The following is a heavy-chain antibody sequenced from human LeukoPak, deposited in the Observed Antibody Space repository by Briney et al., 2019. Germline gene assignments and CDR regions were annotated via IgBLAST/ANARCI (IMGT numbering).Heavy chain of an antibody. V-gene: IGHV3-9*01. D-gene: IGHD6-19*01. CDR2: ISWNGGSI. Sequence: GGSLRLSCAVSGFSFDDYAMHWVRQTPGKGLEWVSSISWNGGSIGYADSVRGRFTISRDNAKNSLYLQMNSLRAEDTAVYYCARGTLTRLDDNWFDPWGQGTLVTVSS. CDR3: ARGTLTRLDDNWFDP. CDR1: GFSFDDYA. J-gene: IGHJ5*02.